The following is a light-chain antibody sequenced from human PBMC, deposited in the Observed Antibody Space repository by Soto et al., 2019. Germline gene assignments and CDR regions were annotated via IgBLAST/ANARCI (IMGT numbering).Light chain of an antibody. Sequence: QSVLTQPPSVSGAPGQRVTISCTGNNSNIGGGYDVHWYQHVPGSAPKLLISGNDNRPSGIPDPFSGSQSGTSAALAITGVQAEDEADYYCQSYDNRRNILVFGVGTPLTVL. CDR2: GND. CDR3: QSYDNRRNILV. V-gene: IGLV1-40*01. CDR1: NSNIGGGYD. J-gene: IGLJ3*02.